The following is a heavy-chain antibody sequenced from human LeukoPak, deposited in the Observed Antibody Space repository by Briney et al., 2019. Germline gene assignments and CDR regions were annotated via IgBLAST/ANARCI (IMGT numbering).Heavy chain of an antibody. D-gene: IGHD3-3*01. CDR1: GFTFSSYA. J-gene: IGHJ6*03. Sequence: PGGSLRLSCAASGFTFSSYAMSWVRQAPGKGLEWVSVIIGSGASTYYADSVKGRFTISRDNAKNSLYLQMNSLRAEDTAVYYCARVPKKDDFWSGYMYYYYYMDVWGKGTTVTVSS. CDR3: ARVPKKDDFWSGYMYYYYYMDV. V-gene: IGHV3-23*01. CDR2: IIGSGAST.